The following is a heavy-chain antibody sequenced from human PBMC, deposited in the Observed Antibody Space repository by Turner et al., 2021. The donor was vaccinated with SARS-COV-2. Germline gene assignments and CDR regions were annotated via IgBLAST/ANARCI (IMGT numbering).Heavy chain of an antibody. CDR3: ARDCSTTTCEA. V-gene: IGHV3-21*01. D-gene: IGHD2-2*01. Sequence: EVQLVESGGGLVKPGGSLRLSCAASEFTFTSYSMNWVRQAPGKGLEWVSSISSSSTYIYYADSVKGRFTSSRDNAKNSLYLQMNSLRAEDTAVYYWARDCSTTTCEAWGQGTLVTVSS. CDR1: EFTFTSYS. J-gene: IGHJ5*02. CDR2: ISSSSTYI.